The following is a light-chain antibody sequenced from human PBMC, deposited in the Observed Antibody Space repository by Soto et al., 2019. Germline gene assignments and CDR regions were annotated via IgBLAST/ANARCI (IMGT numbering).Light chain of an antibody. CDR2: DVS. J-gene: IGKJ1*01. CDR3: QQYDSYSWT. Sequence: DIQMTQSPSTLSGSVGDRVTITCRASQTISSWLAWYQQKPGKAPKLLIYDVSSLESGLPSRFSGSGAGTEFILTISSLQPDDFETDYCQQYDSYSWTFGQGTKVDIK. V-gene: IGKV1-5*01. CDR1: QTISSW.